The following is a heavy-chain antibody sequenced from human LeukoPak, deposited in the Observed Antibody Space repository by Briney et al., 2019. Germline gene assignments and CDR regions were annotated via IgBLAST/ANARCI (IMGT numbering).Heavy chain of an antibody. CDR3: ARGGNCSSTSCQTYYYYSMDV. D-gene: IGHD2-2*01. J-gene: IGHJ6*02. CDR1: GGTFSSYA. Sequence: GASVKVSCKASGGTFSSYAISWVRQAPGQGLEWMGRIIPIFGIANYAQKFQGRVTITADKSTSTAYMELSSLRSGDTAVYYCARGGNCSSTSCQTYYYYSMDVWGQGTTVTVSS. V-gene: IGHV1-69*04. CDR2: IIPIFGIA.